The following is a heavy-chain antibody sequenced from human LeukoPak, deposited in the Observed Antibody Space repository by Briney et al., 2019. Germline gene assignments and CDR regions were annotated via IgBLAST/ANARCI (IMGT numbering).Heavy chain of an antibody. CDR2: ISSSGSTI. CDR1: GFTFSSYE. V-gene: IGHV3-48*03. J-gene: IGHJ4*02. Sequence: GGSLRLSCAASGFTFSSYEMNWVRQAPGKGLEWVSYISSSGSTIYYADSVKGRFTISRDNAKNSLYLQMNSLRAEDTAVYYCAKDRLAGQRVRDDYWGQGTLVTVSS. CDR3: AKDRLAGQRVRDDY. D-gene: IGHD3-3*02.